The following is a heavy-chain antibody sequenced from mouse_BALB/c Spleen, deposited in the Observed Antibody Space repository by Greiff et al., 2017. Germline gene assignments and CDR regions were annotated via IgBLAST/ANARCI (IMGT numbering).Heavy chain of an antibody. Sequence: VQLKESGGGLVQPGGSLRLSCATSGFTFTDYYMSWVRQPPGKALEWLGFIRNKANGYTTEYSASVKGRFTISRDNSQSILYLQMNTLRAEDSATYYCARAYYGYDVAYWGQGTLVTVSA. J-gene: IGHJ3*01. CDR2: IRNKANGYTT. V-gene: IGHV7-3*02. CDR3: ARAYYGYDVAY. CDR1: GFTFTDYY. D-gene: IGHD2-2*01.